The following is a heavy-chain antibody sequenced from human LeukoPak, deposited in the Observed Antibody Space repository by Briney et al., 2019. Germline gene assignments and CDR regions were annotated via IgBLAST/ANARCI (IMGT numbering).Heavy chain of an antibody. D-gene: IGHD5-12*01. V-gene: IGHV4-59*08. CDR2: IYYTGGT. CDR3: SKYGNSGRVSDT. CDR1: GGSIGSNY. J-gene: IGHJ5*02. Sequence: AETLCLTCTVSGGSIGSNYLTWIRQPPGKGLEYMGYIYYTGGTNYNPSLKSRVTISVDNAKNQFSLKLNSVTAADTAVYFCSKYGNSGRVSDTWGQGT.